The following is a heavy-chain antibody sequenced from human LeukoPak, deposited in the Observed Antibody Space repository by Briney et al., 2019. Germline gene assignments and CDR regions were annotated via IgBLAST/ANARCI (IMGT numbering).Heavy chain of an antibody. Sequence: GASVKVSCKASGGTFSSYAISWVRQAPGQGLEWMGRIIPILGIANYAQKFQGRVTITADKSTSTAYMELSSLRSEDTAVYYCARDHCSGGSCYYYYDSSGYHRGHYGLDVWGQGTTVTVSS. D-gene: IGHD2-15*01. CDR2: IIPILGIA. V-gene: IGHV1-69*04. J-gene: IGHJ6*02. CDR3: ARDHCSGGSCYYYYDSSGYHRGHYGLDV. CDR1: GGTFSSYA.